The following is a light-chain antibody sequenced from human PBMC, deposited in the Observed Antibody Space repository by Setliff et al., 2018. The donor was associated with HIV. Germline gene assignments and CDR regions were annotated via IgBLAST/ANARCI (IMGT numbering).Light chain of an antibody. J-gene: IGLJ1*01. CDR3: CSYTGSDTIDV. CDR2: EVT. V-gene: IGLV2-23*02. CDR1: SSDVGDYNY. Sequence: QSALTQPASVSGSPGQSITISCTGTSSDVGDYNYVSWYQQHPGKAPQLIIYEVTKRPSGVSARFSGSKSGNTASLIISGLQAEDEADYYCCSYTGSDTIDVFGTGTKVTVL.